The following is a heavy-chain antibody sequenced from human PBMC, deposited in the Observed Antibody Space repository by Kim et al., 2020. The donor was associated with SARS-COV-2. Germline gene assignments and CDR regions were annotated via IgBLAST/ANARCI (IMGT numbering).Heavy chain of an antibody. CDR2: IYYSGST. D-gene: IGHD2-8*01. V-gene: IGHV4-59*08. CDR1: GGSISSYY. CDR3: ASLYCTNGVCSSRFDY. J-gene: IGHJ4*02. Sequence: SETLSLTCTVSGGSISSYYWSWIRQPPGKGLEWIGYIYYSGSTNYNPSLKSRVTISVDTSKNQFSLKLSSVTAADTAVYYCASLYCTNGVCSSRFDYWGQGTLVTVSS.